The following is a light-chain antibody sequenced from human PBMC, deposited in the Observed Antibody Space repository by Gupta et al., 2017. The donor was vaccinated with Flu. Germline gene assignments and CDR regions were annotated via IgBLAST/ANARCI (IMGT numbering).Light chain of an antibody. Sequence: PSTPAAYGGDRVIITCRESETSRNYVKWYKKKPGKAPQLLIDSASSVKRGGPSRFSGGGSGTDSTLIINSLQPEDFATYSCQQSCSTPYTFGQGTRL. CDR1: ETSRNY. CDR3: QQSCSTPYT. V-gene: IGKV1-39*01. J-gene: IGKJ2*01. CDR2: SAS.